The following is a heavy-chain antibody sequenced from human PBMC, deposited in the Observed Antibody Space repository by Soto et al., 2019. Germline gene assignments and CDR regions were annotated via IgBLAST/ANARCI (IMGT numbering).Heavy chain of an antibody. J-gene: IGHJ4*02. CDR3: ASGRSTWGSTWYFDY. V-gene: IGHV6-1*01. Sequence: QTLSLTCAISGDSVSSNSAAWNWIRQSPSRGLEWLGRTYYRSKWYNDYAVSVRSRITINPDTSKNQFSLQLNSVTTEDTAVYYCASGRSTWGSTWYFDYWAQGTLVTVSS. CDR2: TYYRSKWYN. CDR1: GDSVSSNSAA. D-gene: IGHD6-13*01.